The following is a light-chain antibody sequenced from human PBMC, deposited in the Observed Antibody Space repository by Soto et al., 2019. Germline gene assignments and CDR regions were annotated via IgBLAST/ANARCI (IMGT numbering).Light chain of an antibody. CDR2: RNN. J-gene: IGLJ2*01. CDR1: SSNIGRSY. CDR3: AAWDDGLSGLVV. Sequence: QAVLTQPPSASGTPGQSVTISCSGSSSNIGRSYVYWYQQFPGTAPKLLIYRNNQRPSGVPDRFSGSKSGTSASLAISGLRSEDEADYYCAAWDDGLSGLVVFGGGTKLTVL. V-gene: IGLV1-47*01.